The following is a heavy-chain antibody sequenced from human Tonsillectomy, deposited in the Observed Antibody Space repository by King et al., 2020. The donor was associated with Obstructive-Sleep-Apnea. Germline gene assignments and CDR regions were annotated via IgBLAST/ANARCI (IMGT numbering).Heavy chain of an antibody. V-gene: IGHV3-30*18. CDR2: ISYDGSNK. J-gene: IGHJ4*02. CDR3: AKVGQYYYDSSSYPSLAY. Sequence: VQLVESGGGVVQPGRSLRLSCAASGFTFSSYGMHWVRQAPGKGLEWVAVISYDGSNKDYTDSVKGRFTISRDNSKNTLYLQMNSLRAEDTAVYYCAKVGQYYYDSSSYPSLAYWGQGTLVTVSS. D-gene: IGHD3-22*01. CDR1: GFTFSSYG.